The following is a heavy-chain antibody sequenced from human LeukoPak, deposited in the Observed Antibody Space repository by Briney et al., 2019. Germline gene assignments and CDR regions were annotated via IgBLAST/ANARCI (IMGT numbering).Heavy chain of an antibody. CDR2: ITASGTAM. CDR3: AREDTAMVKDY. Sequence: GGSLRLSCAASGFTFSSYSMNWVRQAPGKGLEWVSHITASGTAMFYADSVKGRFTISRDNAKNSLYLQMNSLRAGDTAVYYCAREDTAMVKDYWGQGTLVTVSS. J-gene: IGHJ4*02. D-gene: IGHD5-18*01. CDR1: GFTFSSYS. V-gene: IGHV3-48*01.